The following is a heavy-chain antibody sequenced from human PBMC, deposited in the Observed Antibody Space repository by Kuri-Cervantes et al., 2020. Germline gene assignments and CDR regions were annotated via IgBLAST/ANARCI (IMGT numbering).Heavy chain of an antibody. CDR3: ARDEEQLGAFDI. Sequence: GGSLRLSCAASGFTFSSYSMNWVRQAPGKGLEWVSSISSSSYIYYADSVKGRFTISRDNAKNSLYLQMNSLRAEDTALYHCARDEEQLGAFDIWGQGTMVTVSS. J-gene: IGHJ3*02. V-gene: IGHV3-21*04. D-gene: IGHD6-13*01. CDR1: GFTFSSYS. CDR2: ISSSSYI.